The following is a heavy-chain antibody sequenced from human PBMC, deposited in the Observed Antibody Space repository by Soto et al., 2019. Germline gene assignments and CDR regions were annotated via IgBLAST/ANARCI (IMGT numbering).Heavy chain of an antibody. CDR2: IHYSGST. Sequence: SETLSLTCTVSGGSISGYYWSWIRQSPGKGLEWVGYIHYSGSTKYNPSLKSRVTISVDTSKNQFSLRLSSVTAADTAVFYCARHTKDSGLFFDYWGQGTLVTVSS. J-gene: IGHJ4*02. D-gene: IGHD1-26*01. CDR3: ARHTKDSGLFFDY. CDR1: GGSISGYY. V-gene: IGHV4-59*01.